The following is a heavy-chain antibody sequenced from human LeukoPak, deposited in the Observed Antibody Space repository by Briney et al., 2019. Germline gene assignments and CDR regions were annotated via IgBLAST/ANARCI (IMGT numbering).Heavy chain of an antibody. CDR3: ARDYQFGSGSPEPYYFDY. Sequence: PGGSLRLSCAASGFTFSSYSMNWVRQAPGKGLEWVSYISSSSTIYYADSVKGRFTISRDNAKNSLYLQMNSLRAEDTAVYYCARDYQFGSGSPEPYYFDYWGQGTLVTVSS. V-gene: IGHV3-48*01. CDR2: ISSSSTI. D-gene: IGHD3-10*01. CDR1: GFTFSSYS. J-gene: IGHJ4*02.